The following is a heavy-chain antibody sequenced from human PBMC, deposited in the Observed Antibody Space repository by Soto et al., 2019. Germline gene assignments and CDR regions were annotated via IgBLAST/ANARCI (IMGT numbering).Heavy chain of an antibody. CDR3: ANDLLVTTITAVGD. Sequence: QVQLVESGGGVVQPGRSLRLSCAASGFIFSTYGMHWVRQAPGKGLEWLSVISYDGNNKYYADSVKGRFTISRDNSKNTMWLQMDSLRTEDTAVYYCANDLLVTTITAVGDWGQGTLVTVSS. V-gene: IGHV3-30*18. J-gene: IGHJ4*02. CDR2: ISYDGNNK. CDR1: GFIFSTYG. D-gene: IGHD4-4*01.